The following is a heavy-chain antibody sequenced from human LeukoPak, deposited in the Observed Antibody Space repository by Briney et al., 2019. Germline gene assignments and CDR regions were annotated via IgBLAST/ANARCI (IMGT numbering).Heavy chain of an antibody. CDR2: IKTKADGGTT. CDR1: GFTFTDAW. D-gene: IGHD3-9*01. Sequence: GGSLRLSCAASGFTFTDAWVSWVRQAPGKGLEWVGRIKTKADGGTTDYAAPVKGRFTISGDDSKNTLYLQMNSLKTEDTAVYYCATATNYNHILTGQPSFDYWGQGTLVTVSS. V-gene: IGHV3-15*01. J-gene: IGHJ4*02. CDR3: ATATNYNHILTGQPSFDY.